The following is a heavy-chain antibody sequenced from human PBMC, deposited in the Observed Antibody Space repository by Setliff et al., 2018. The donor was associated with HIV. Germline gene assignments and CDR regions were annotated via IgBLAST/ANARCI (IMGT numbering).Heavy chain of an antibody. CDR3: ARDRPSSSWYFNAFDI. Sequence: PSETLSLTCTVSGGSISTYYWSWIRQPPGKRLEWIGYIYYSGSTNYNPSLKSRVTISVDTSKNQFSLKQTSVTAADTAVYYCARDRPSSSWYFNAFDIWGQGTMVTVSS. D-gene: IGHD6-13*01. J-gene: IGHJ3*02. V-gene: IGHV4-59*01. CDR2: IYYSGST. CDR1: GGSISTYY.